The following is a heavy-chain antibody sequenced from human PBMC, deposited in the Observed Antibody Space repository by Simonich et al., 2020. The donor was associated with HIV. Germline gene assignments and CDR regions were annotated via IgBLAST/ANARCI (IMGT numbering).Heavy chain of an antibody. D-gene: IGHD2-2*01. J-gene: IGHJ4*02. Sequence: QVQLQQWGAGLLKPSETLSLTCAVYGGSFSGYYWSWIRQPPGKGLEWIGEINHSGSTHYNPSLKIRVTISVDTSKNQFSLKLSSVTAADTAVYYCARGFYQRLYYFDYWGQGTLVTVSS. CDR1: GGSFSGYY. CDR3: ARGFYQRLYYFDY. V-gene: IGHV4-34*01. CDR2: INHSGST.